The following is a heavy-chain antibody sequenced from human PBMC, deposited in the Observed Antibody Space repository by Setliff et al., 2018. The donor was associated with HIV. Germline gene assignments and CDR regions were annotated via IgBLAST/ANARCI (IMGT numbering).Heavy chain of an antibody. CDR2: IYNRDFT. Sequence: SETLSLTCTVSGGSISSGSYYYSWIRQPPGKGLEWIGYIYNRDFTTYNPSLKSRLAISMDTSKNQFSLNLNSVTAADTAVYYCARYTVGSMVDYWGPGTLATVSS. V-gene: IGHV4-61*01. CDR1: GGSISSGSYY. J-gene: IGHJ4*02. CDR3: ARYTVGSMVDY. D-gene: IGHD5-12*01.